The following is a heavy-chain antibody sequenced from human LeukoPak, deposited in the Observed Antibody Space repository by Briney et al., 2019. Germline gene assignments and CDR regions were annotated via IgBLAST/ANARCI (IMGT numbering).Heavy chain of an antibody. J-gene: IGHJ5*02. V-gene: IGHV3-74*01. CDR3: ARDTMLGMGNP. CDR1: GFTFSGYW. D-gene: IGHD3-10*02. CDR2: INNDGSST. Sequence: GGSLRLSCAASGFTFSGYWMHWVRQPPGKGLLWVSRINNDGSSTYYADSVKGRFTIPRDNAKNTLYLQMNSLRAEDTAVYYCARDTMLGMGNPWGQGTLVTVSS.